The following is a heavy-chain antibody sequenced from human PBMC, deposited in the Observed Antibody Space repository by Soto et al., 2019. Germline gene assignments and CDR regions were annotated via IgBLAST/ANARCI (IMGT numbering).Heavy chain of an antibody. CDR2: VIPILGMA. CDR1: GGTFSSYS. Sequence: QVQLVQSGAEVKKPGSSVKVSCEASGGTFSSYSFSWVRQAPGQGLEWMGRVIPILGMANYAQKFQGRATITAAKPPXTXSXXLSSLSSEATAVYYCARRGAVVVPGAAARPNWFDPWGQGTLVTVSS. D-gene: IGHD2-2*01. CDR3: ARRGAVVVPGAAARPNWFDP. V-gene: IGHV1-69*02. J-gene: IGHJ5*02.